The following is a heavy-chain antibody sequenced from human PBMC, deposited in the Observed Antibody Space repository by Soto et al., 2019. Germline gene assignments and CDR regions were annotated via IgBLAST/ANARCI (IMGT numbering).Heavy chain of an antibody. V-gene: IGHV3-33*08. D-gene: IGHD3-22*01. Sequence: SCKTSGFTFSSSAVHWVRQAPGKGLVWVAVIWSDGSNKYYADSVKGRFTISRDNSKNTLYLQMNSLRAEDTAVYYCARYYYDSSGYYPLWGQGTLVTVSS. CDR1: GFTFSSSA. CDR2: IWSDGSNK. CDR3: ARYYYDSSGYYPL. J-gene: IGHJ4*02.